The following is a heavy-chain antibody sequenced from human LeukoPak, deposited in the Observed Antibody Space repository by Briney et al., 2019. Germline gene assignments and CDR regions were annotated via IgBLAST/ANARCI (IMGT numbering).Heavy chain of an antibody. J-gene: IGHJ3*02. V-gene: IGHV3-23*01. CDR2: IGYTGDST. Sequence: PGGSLRLSCAASGFTFTSYAMNWVRQAPGKGLEWVSGIGYTGDSTFYADSVKGRFTVSRDSSKNTLFLHMNSLRAEDTPLYYCAKTPTVDAAFDIWGQGTMVTVSS. CDR3: AKTPTVDAAFDI. D-gene: IGHD4-23*01. CDR1: GFTFTSYA.